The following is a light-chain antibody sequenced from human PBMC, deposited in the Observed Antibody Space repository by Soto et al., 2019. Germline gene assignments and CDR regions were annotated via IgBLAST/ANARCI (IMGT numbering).Light chain of an antibody. J-gene: IGKJ1*01. CDR2: GAS. Sequence: EIVLTQSPATLSVSPGERVSLSCRASQSVDINLAWYQQKPGQAPRLLIYGASTRATDMPGRFSGRGSGTEFTLTISSLQSEDCAVSYCQQYRHWPRTFGQRTKVDI. V-gene: IGKV3-15*01. CDR1: QSVDIN. CDR3: QQYRHWPRT.